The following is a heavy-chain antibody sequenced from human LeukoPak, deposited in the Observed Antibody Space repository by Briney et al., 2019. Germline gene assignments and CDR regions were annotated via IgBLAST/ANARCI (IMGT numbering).Heavy chain of an antibody. V-gene: IGHV4-4*02. J-gene: IGHJ4*02. CDR1: GGSISSSNW. D-gene: IGHD3-22*01. CDR3: ASTYYYVSSGYYGGYYFDY. Sequence: SETLSLTCAVSGGSISSSNWWSWARQPPGKGLEWIGEIYHSGSTNYNPSLKSRVTISVDKSKNQFSLKLSSVTAADTAVYYCASTYYYVSSGYYGGYYFDYWGQGTLVTVSS. CDR2: IYHSGST.